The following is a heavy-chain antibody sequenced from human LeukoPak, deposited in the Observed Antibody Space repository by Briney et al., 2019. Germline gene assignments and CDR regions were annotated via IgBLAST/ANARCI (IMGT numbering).Heavy chain of an antibody. Sequence: PGGSLRLSCAASGFTVSSNYMSWVRQAPGKGLEWVSVIYSGGSTYYADSVKGRFTISRDNSKNTLYLQMNSLRAEDTAVYYCARWRVRGVIDAFDIWGQGTMVTVSS. CDR2: IYSGGST. CDR3: ARWRVRGVIDAFDI. J-gene: IGHJ3*02. V-gene: IGHV3-53*01. CDR1: GFTVSSNY. D-gene: IGHD3-10*01.